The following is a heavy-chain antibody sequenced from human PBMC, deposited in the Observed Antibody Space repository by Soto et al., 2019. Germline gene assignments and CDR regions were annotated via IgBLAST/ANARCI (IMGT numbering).Heavy chain of an antibody. V-gene: IGHV3-7*01. CDR1: GFIFSNNW. CDR2: INEDGSGK. CDR3: LKYYLGA. J-gene: IGHJ4*02. Sequence: EVQLVESGGNLVQPGGSLRLSCAASGFIFSNNWMSWFRQSPGKGLEWVARINEDGSGKYDVESVKGRFTISRDNDKSTLFLQMNSLRAEDTAVYYCLKYYLGAWCQGTLVTVSS. D-gene: IGHD3-10*01.